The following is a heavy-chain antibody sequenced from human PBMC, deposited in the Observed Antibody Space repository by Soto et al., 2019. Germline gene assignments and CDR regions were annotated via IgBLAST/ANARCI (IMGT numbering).Heavy chain of an antibody. Sequence: QVQLVESGGGVVQPGRSLRLSCAASGFTFSSYGMHWVRQAPGKGLEWVAVISYDGSNKYYADSVKGRFTISRDNSKNTLYLQMNSLRAEDTAVYYCALQQPELDYWGQGTLVTVSS. CDR3: ALQQPELDY. CDR1: GFTFSSYG. CDR2: ISYDGSNK. J-gene: IGHJ4*02. D-gene: IGHD6-13*01. V-gene: IGHV3-30*03.